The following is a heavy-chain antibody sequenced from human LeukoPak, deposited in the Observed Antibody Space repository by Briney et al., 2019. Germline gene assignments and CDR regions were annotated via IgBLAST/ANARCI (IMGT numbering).Heavy chain of an antibody. V-gene: IGHV1-24*01. J-gene: IGHJ4*02. CDR2: FDPEDGET. D-gene: IGHD6-13*01. CDR3: ARDGRSSSWYEDYYFDY. CDR1: GYTLTELS. Sequence: ASVNVSCKVSGYTLTELSMHWVRQAPGKGLEWMGGFDPEDGETIYAQKFQGRVTMTTDTSTSTAYMELRSLRSDDTAVYYCARDGRSSSWYEDYYFDYWGQGTLVTVSS.